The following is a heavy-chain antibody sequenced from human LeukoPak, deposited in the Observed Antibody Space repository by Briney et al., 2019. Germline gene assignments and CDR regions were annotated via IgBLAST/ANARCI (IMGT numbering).Heavy chain of an antibody. V-gene: IGHV3-30-3*01. Sequence: PGRSLRLSCAASGFTFSSYAMHWVRQAPGKGLEWVAVISYDGSNKYYADSVKGRFTISRDNSKNTLYLQMNSLRAEDTAVYYCARAMKKQNVLRLLESVPPVYGMDVWGQGTTVTVSS. D-gene: IGHD3-3*01. J-gene: IGHJ6*02. CDR1: GFTFSSYA. CDR3: ARAMKKQNVLRLLESVPPVYGMDV. CDR2: ISYDGSNK.